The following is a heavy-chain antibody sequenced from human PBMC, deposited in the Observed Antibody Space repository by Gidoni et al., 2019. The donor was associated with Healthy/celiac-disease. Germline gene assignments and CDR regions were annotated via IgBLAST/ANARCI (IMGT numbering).Heavy chain of an antibody. J-gene: IGHJ4*02. Sequence: QVQLVPSGAEVQKPGASVKVSCKASGYTFTGYYMHWVRQAPGQGLEWMGWINPNSGGTNYAQKCQGRVTMTRDTSISTAYMELSRLRSDDTAVYYCAREAVGATYAPLRYWGQGTLVTVSS. CDR3: AREAVGATYAPLRY. CDR1: GYTFTGYY. V-gene: IGHV1-2*02. D-gene: IGHD1-26*01. CDR2: INPNSGGT.